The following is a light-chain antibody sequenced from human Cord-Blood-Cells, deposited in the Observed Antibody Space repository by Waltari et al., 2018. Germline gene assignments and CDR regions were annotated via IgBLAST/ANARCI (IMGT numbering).Light chain of an antibody. V-gene: IGKV1-33*01. CDR1: QDISNY. J-gene: IGKJ1*01. Sequence: DIQMTQSPSSLSASVGDRVTITCQASQDISNYLNWYQQKPGKDPKLLIYDASNLETGVPSRFSGSGSGTDFTFTISSLQPEDIATYYCQQYDKLSWTFGQGTKVEIK. CDR2: DAS. CDR3: QQYDKLSWT.